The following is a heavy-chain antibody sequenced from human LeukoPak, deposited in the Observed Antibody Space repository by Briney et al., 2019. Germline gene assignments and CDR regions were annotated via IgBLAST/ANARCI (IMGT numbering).Heavy chain of an antibody. Sequence: PSETLSLTCAVYGGSFSGYYWSWIRQPPGKGLEWIGEINHSGSTNYNPSLKSRVTISVDTSKNQFSLKLSSVTAADTAAYYCARGNYPLRYWGQGTLVTVSS. CDR3: ARGNYPLRY. J-gene: IGHJ4*02. CDR1: GGSFSGYY. CDR2: INHSGST. V-gene: IGHV4-34*01. D-gene: IGHD1-7*01.